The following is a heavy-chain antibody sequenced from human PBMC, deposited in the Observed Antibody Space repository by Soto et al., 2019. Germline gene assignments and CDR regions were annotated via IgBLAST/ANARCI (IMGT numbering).Heavy chain of an antibody. CDR2: NYYSGST. D-gene: IGHD6-19*01. CDR3: ARVAVAGTRVDY. Sequence: SETLSLTCTVSGGAISNGGYDWSWVRRHTGKAVEWIGDNYYSGSTYYNSCLKRRGTVSVDMPNNQFSLKLSSVTAADTALFYSARVAVAGTRVDYWGQGTLVTVSS. CDR1: GGAISNGGYD. J-gene: IGHJ4*02. V-gene: IGHV4-31*03.